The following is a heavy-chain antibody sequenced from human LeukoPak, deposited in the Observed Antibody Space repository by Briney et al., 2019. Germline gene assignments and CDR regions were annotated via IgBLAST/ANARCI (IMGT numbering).Heavy chain of an antibody. Sequence: GRSLRLSCAASGFTFSSYGMHWVRQAPGKGLEWVAVIWYDGSNQYYSDSVKGRSTMSRDNSKNTLYLQMNSLRAEDTAVYYCARESYYGSGSYTYFDYWGQGTLVTVSS. J-gene: IGHJ4*02. CDR3: ARESYYGSGSYTYFDY. CDR2: IWYDGSNQ. D-gene: IGHD3-10*01. CDR1: GFTFSSYG. V-gene: IGHV3-33*01.